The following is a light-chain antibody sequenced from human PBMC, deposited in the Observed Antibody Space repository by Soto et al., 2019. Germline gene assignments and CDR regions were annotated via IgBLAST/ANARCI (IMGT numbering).Light chain of an antibody. CDR2: DAS. CDR3: QQYGSSGT. Sequence: EIVLTQSPATLSLSPGERATLSFRASQYITIYLAWYQQKPGQAPKLLIHDASSRATGIPDRFSGGGSGTDFILTISRLEPEDFAVYYCQQYGSSGTFGQGTKVDIK. J-gene: IGKJ1*01. V-gene: IGKV3-20*01. CDR1: QYITIY.